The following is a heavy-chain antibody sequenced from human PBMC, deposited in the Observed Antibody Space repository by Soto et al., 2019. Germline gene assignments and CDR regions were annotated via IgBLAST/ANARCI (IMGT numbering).Heavy chain of an antibody. Sequence: ASVKVSCKASGYTFTSYGISWVRQAPGQGLEWMGWISAYNGNTNYAQKLQGRVTMTTDTSTSTAYMELRSLRSDDTAVYYCARLKSSPGLDPFGGVMESNWFDPWGQGTLVTVSS. V-gene: IGHV1-18*01. D-gene: IGHD3-16*01. CDR2: ISAYNGNT. CDR3: ARLKSSPGLDPFGGVMESNWFDP. J-gene: IGHJ5*02. CDR1: GYTFTSYG.